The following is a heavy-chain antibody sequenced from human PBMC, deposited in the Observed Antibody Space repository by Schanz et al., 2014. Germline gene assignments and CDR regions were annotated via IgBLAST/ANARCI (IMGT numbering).Heavy chain of an antibody. CDR2: IHSSGST. D-gene: IGHD3-22*01. J-gene: IGHJ4*02. CDR3: ATWRGDDSGGHGQFDY. V-gene: IGHV4-4*07. CDR1: GGSMTTYY. Sequence: QVQLQESGPGLMKPSETLSLTCIVSGGSMTTYYWSWIRQPAGKGLEWIGRIHSSGSTDYNPSLKSRVTISVDTSKNQFSLRLRSVSVADTAVYYCATWRGDDSGGHGQFDYWGQGALVTVSS.